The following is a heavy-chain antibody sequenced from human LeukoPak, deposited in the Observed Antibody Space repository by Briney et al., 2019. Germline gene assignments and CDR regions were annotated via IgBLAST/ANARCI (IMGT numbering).Heavy chain of an antibody. CDR3: ARDRDWFDY. V-gene: IGHV4-59*01. CDR1: GGSISSYY. D-gene: IGHD2-21*01. CDR2: IYYSGST. Sequence: SETLSLTCTVSGGSISSYYWSWIRQPPGKGLEWIGYIYYSGSTNYNPSLKSRVTISVDTSKNQFSLKLSSVTAADTAVYYCARDRDWFDYWGQGTLVTVSS. J-gene: IGHJ4*02.